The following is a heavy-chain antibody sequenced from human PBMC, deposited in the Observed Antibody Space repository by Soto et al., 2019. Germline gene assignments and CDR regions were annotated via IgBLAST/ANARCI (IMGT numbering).Heavy chain of an antibody. Sequence: PGGSLRLSCAASGFTLSSYWMHWVRQAPGKGLVWVSRINSEGSSTTYADSVKGRFTISRDNAKNTLYLQMNSLRAEDTAVYYCASSGSSWNYYYYYGMDVWGQGTTVTVSS. CDR2: INSEGSST. CDR3: ASSGSSWNYYYYYGMDV. J-gene: IGHJ6*02. CDR1: GFTLSSYW. D-gene: IGHD6-13*01. V-gene: IGHV3-74*01.